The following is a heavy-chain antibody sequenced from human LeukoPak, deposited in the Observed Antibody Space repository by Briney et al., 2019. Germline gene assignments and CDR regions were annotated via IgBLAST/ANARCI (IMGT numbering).Heavy chain of an antibody. D-gene: IGHD6-19*01. V-gene: IGHV3-74*01. CDR1: GFTFSSYW. Sequence: GGSLRLSCAASGFTFSSYWMHWVRQAPGKGLVWVSRINNDGSSTSYADSVKGRFTISRDNAKNTLYLQMNSLRAEDTAVYYCARARRGESIAVAGTGGFDPWGQGTLVTVSS. CDR3: ARARRGESIAVAGTGGFDP. J-gene: IGHJ5*02. CDR2: INNDGSST.